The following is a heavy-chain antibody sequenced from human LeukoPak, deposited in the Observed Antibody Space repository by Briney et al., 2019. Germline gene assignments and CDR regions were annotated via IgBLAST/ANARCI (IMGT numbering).Heavy chain of an antibody. CDR1: GGSISSYY. Sequence: KPSETLSLTCIVSGGSISSYYWSWIRQPPGKGLEWIGYIYYSGSTNYSPSLKSRVTISVDTSKNQFSLKLSSVTAADTAVYYCAREGGPYRPLDYSGQGTLVTVSS. V-gene: IGHV4-59*01. CDR2: IYYSGST. CDR3: AREGGPYRPLDY. J-gene: IGHJ4*02.